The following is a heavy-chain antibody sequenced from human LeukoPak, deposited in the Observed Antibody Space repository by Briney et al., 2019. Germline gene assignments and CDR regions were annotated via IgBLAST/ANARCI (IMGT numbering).Heavy chain of an antibody. Sequence: GGSLRLSCAASGFTVSSNYMSWVRQAPAKGLEWVAFIRYDESKTYYGDSVKGRFTVSRDNSKNTLYLQMDSLRADDTAVYYCAESHLPTSYSGTYYCDYWGQGTLVTVSS. CDR1: GFTVSSNY. D-gene: IGHD1-26*01. CDR3: AESHLPTSYSGTYYCDY. CDR2: IRYDESKT. J-gene: IGHJ4*02. V-gene: IGHV3-30*02.